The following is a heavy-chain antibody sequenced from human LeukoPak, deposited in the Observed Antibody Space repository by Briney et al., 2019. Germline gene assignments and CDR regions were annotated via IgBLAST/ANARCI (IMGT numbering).Heavy chain of an antibody. CDR2: INPNSGGT. V-gene: IGHV1-2*02. D-gene: IGHD1-26*01. CDR1: GYTFTGYY. Sequence: ASLKVSCKASGYTFTGYYMHWVRQAPGQGLEWMGWINPNSGGTNYAQKFQGRVTITRNTSISTAYMELSSLRSEDTAVYYCARAGGGSYQAGYYFDYWGQGTLVTVSS. J-gene: IGHJ4*02. CDR3: ARAGGGSYQAGYYFDY.